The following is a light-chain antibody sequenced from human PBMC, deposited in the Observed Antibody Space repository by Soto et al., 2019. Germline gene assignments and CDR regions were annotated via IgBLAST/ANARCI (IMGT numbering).Light chain of an antibody. Sequence: DIVMTQSPDSLAVSLGERATINCKSSQSVLYSSNNKNYLAWYQQKPGQPPKALIYWASTRESGVPDRFSGSGSGTDFTLTISSLQAEDVEVYYCQKYYTTPWTFGQGTKV. CDR3: QKYYTTPWT. V-gene: IGKV4-1*01. CDR1: QSVLYSSNNKNY. CDR2: WAS. J-gene: IGKJ1*01.